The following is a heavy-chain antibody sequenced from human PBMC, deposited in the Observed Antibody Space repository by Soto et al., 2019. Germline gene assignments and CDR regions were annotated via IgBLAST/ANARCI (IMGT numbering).Heavy chain of an antibody. CDR1: TGSITSSNW. V-gene: IGHV4-4*02. D-gene: IGHD6-19*01. J-gene: IGHJ4*02. Sequence: PSETLSLTCAVSTGSITSSNWWTWVRQPPGKGLEWIGEIFHSGSTNYNPSLKSQVTISVDRSKNQFSLKLSSMTAADTAVYYCARGHPHSSGWLGEYFDYWGQGTLVTVSS. CDR2: IFHSGST. CDR3: ARGHPHSSGWLGEYFDY.